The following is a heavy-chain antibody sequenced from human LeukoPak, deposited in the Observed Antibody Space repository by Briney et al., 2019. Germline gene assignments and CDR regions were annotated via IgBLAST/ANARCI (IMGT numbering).Heavy chain of an antibody. CDR3: ARLKWLVGSHYYYYMDV. CDR1: GDSISSYY. J-gene: IGHJ6*03. D-gene: IGHD6-19*01. V-gene: IGHV4-59*01. Sequence: SETLSLTCSVSGDSISSYYWSWIRQPPGKGLEWIGYIYYSGSTNYNPSLKSRVTISVDTSKNQFSLKLSSVTAADTAVYYCARLKWLVGSHYYYYMDVWGKGTTVTVSS. CDR2: IYYSGST.